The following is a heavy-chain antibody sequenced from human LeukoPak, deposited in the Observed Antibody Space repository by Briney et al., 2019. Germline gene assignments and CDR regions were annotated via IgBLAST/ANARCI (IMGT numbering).Heavy chain of an antibody. CDR1: GFTVSNKY. D-gene: IGHD5-24*01. CDR2: IYGGGST. CDR3: ARDRSDGNYYMVV. V-gene: IGHV3-53*01. Sequence: GGSLRLSCAASGFTVSNKYMSWVRQAPGKGLEWVSVIYGGGSTSYADSVKGRFTISRDNSKNMLYLQMNSLRADDTAVYHCARDRSDGNYYMVVWGKGTTVTVSS. J-gene: IGHJ6*03.